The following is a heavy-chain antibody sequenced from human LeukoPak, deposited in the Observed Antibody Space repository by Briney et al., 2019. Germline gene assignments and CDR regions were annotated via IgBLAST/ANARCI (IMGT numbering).Heavy chain of an antibody. V-gene: IGHV3-74*01. Sequence: GGSLRLSCAAPGHTFYNYWMHWVRQAPGGGVVMVARTNTHGTSANYADSVKGRFIISRDNANNTLYLQMNGLRDEDTGVYYALAGYYYYYMDVWGKGTTVTVSS. CDR3: LAGYYYYYMDV. CDR1: GHTFYNYW. J-gene: IGHJ6*03. D-gene: IGHD6-13*01. CDR2: TNTHGTSA.